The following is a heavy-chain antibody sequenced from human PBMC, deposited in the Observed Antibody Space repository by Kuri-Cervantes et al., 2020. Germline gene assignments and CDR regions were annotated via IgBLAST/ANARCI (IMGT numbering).Heavy chain of an antibody. Sequence: SETLSLTCTVSGGSISSSSYYWGWIRQPPGKGLEWIGSIYYSGSTNYNPSLKSRVTMSVDTSKNQFSLKLSSVTAADTAVYYCARWPVNYDFWSGRTLPDAFDIWGQGTMVTVSS. J-gene: IGHJ3*02. D-gene: IGHD3-3*01. V-gene: IGHV4-39*07. CDR3: ARWPVNYDFWSGRTLPDAFDI. CDR1: GGSISSSSYY. CDR2: IYYSGST.